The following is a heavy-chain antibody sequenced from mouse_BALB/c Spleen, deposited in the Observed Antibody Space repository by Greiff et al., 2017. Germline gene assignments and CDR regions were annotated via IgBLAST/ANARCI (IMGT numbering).Heavy chain of an antibody. J-gene: IGHJ4*01. D-gene: IGHD1-1*01. V-gene: IGHV5-6-2*01. Sequence: EVKLMESGGGLVKLGGSLKLSCAASGFTFSSYYMSWVRQTPEKRLELVAAINSNGGSTYYPDTVKGRFTISRDNAKNTLYLQMSSLKSEDTALYYCARYYYGSSYDAMDYWGQGTSVTVSS. CDR2: INSNGGST. CDR1: GFTFSSYY. CDR3: ARYYYGSSYDAMDY.